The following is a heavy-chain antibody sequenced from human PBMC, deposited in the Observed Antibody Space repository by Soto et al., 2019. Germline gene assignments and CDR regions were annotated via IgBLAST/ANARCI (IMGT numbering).Heavy chain of an antibody. CDR2: TYYSGST. Sequence: QVQLQESGPGLVKPSQTLSLSCTVSGGSIRSGGHYWTWIRQHPGKGLEWIGCTYYSGSTYYNPSLKSRVTISVDTPNNQFSLSLSSVTGADTAVYYCARDKGLEWSCNYYGLDVWGQGTTVTVSS. D-gene: IGHD3-3*01. J-gene: IGHJ6*02. V-gene: IGHV4-31*03. CDR3: ARDKGLEWSCNYYGLDV. CDR1: GGSIRSGGHY.